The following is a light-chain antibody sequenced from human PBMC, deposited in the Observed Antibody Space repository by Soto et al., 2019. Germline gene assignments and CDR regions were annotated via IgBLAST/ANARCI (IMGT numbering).Light chain of an antibody. CDR2: DVS. CDR1: QSVSSY. V-gene: IGKV3-11*01. CDR3: QQYNNWPRT. J-gene: IGKJ1*01. Sequence: IVLSLSPPSLSLFPGERATLSCRASQSVSSYLAWYQQKPGQAPRLLIYDVSTRATGIPARFSGSGSRTDFILTISSLEPEDFAVYYCQQYNNWPRTLGQGSKVDVK.